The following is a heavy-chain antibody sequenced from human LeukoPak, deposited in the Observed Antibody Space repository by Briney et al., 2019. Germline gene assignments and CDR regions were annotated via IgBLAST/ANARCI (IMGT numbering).Heavy chain of an antibody. J-gene: IGHJ4*02. CDR1: GFTFSDYA. D-gene: IGHD4-17*01. Sequence: GGSLRLSCAASGFTFSDYAMNWVRQAPGKGLEWVSGLSSSGGSTFYADSVKGRFTISRDNSKNTVYLQMNSLRGEDTAIYYCARGVTVTTDFWGQGTLVTVSS. CDR3: ARGVTVTTDF. V-gene: IGHV3-23*01. CDR2: LSSSGGST.